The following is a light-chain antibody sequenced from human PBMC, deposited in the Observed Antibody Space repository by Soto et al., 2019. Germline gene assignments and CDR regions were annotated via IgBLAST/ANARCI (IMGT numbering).Light chain of an antibody. CDR3: SSYAGSNILYV. J-gene: IGLJ1*01. CDR2: EVS. CDR1: SSDVGGYNY. V-gene: IGLV2-8*02. Sequence: QSVLTQPASVSRSPGQSITISCTGTSSDVGGYNYVSWYQQHPGKAPKLMIYEVSKRPSGVPDRFSGSKSGNTASLTVSGLQAEDEADYYCSSYAGSNILYVFGTGTKVTVL.